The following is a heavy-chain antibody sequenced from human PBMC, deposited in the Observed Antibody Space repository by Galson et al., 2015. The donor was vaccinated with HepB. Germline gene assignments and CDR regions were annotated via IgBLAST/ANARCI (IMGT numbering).Heavy chain of an antibody. CDR1: GFTFSSYA. Sequence: SLRLSCAASGFTFSSYAMSWVRQAPGKGLEWVSAISGSGGSTYYADSVKGRFTISRDNSKNTLYLQMNSLRAEDTAVYYCAKLGSAETNYKEYFQHWGQGTLVTVSS. CDR2: ISGSGGST. V-gene: IGHV3-23*01. J-gene: IGHJ1*01. CDR3: AKLGSAETNYKEYFQH. D-gene: IGHD1-7*01.